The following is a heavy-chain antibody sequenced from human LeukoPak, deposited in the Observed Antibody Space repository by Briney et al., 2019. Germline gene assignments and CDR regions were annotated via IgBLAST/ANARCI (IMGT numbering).Heavy chain of an antibody. CDR3: ARIGETATVTTYWYFDL. V-gene: IGHV4-59*01. J-gene: IGHJ2*01. CDR1: GGSISSYY. D-gene: IGHD4-17*01. CDR2: IYYSGST. Sequence: SETLSLTCTVSGGSISSYYWSWIRQPPGKGLEWIGYIYYSGSTNYNPSFKSRVTISVDTSKNQFSLKLSSVTAADTAVYYCARIGETATVTTYWYFDLWGRGTLVTVSS.